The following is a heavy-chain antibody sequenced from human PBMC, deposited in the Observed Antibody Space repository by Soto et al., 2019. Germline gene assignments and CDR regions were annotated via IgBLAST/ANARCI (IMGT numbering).Heavy chain of an antibody. V-gene: IGHV5-51*01. Sequence: GESLKISCKGSGYSFTSYWIGWVRQMPGKGLEWMGIIYPGDSDTRYSPSFQGQVTISADKSISTAYLQWTSLKASDTALYYCARTRSFTLGFYYDGMDVWGQGTTVTVSS. D-gene: IGHD6-6*01. CDR3: ARTRSFTLGFYYDGMDV. CDR2: IYPGDSDT. CDR1: GYSFTSYW. J-gene: IGHJ6*02.